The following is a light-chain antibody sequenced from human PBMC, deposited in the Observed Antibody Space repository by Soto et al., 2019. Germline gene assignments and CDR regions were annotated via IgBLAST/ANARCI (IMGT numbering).Light chain of an antibody. CDR3: QQSNTTPRT. Sequence: DIQMTQSPSTLSGPLGDSVPIYCRASQAISSWLAWYQQKPGKATMLLIYKASTLKSGVPSRFSGSGSGTDFTLTISSLQPEDFATYYCQQSNTTPRTFGGGTKVDI. CDR2: KAS. V-gene: IGKV1-5*03. CDR1: QAISSW. J-gene: IGKJ4*01.